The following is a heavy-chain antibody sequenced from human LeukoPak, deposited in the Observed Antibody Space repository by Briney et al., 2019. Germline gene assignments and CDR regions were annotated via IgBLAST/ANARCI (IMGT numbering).Heavy chain of an antibody. CDR3: PRRAGAYSHPYDY. Sequence: PGGSLRLSCAASVLTFDDYGMSWVRQAPGKGLEEVSGISGNGGGAVYADSVKVRFTISRDNSKDTLYLQMTSLRAEDTPVYYCPRRAGAYSHPYDYWGQGTLATVSS. D-gene: IGHD4/OR15-4a*01. J-gene: IGHJ4*02. CDR1: VLTFDDYG. CDR2: ISGNGGGA. V-gene: IGHV3-20*04.